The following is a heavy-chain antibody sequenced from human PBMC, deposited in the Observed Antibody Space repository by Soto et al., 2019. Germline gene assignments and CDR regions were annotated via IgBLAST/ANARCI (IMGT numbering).Heavy chain of an antibody. Sequence: ASVKVSCKASGGTFSSYAISWVRQAPGQGLGWMGGIIPIFGTANYAQKFQGRVTITADESTSTAYMELSSLRSEDTAVYYCARDDYDFWSGYSVYGMDVWGQGITVTVS. D-gene: IGHD3-3*01. CDR2: IIPIFGTA. CDR3: ARDDYDFWSGYSVYGMDV. V-gene: IGHV1-69*13. CDR1: GGTFSSYA. J-gene: IGHJ6*02.